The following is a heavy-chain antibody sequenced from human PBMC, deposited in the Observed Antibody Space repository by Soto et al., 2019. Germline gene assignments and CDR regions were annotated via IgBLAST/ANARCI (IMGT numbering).Heavy chain of an antibody. Sequence: GGSLGLSCVASGFPFSSYSMSWVRQAPGKGLEWVSAISGSGGSTYYADSVKGRFTISRDNSKNTLYLQMNSLRAEDTAVYYCAKRQAAAGPTQYYFDYWGQGTLVTVSS. CDR3: AKRQAAAGPTQYYFDY. D-gene: IGHD6-13*01. J-gene: IGHJ4*02. CDR1: GFPFSSYS. CDR2: ISGSGGST. V-gene: IGHV3-23*01.